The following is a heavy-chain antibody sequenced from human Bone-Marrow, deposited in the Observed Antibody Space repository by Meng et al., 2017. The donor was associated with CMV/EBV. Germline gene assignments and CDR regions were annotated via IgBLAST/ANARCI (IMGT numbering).Heavy chain of an antibody. CDR1: EYTLTDYY. J-gene: IGHJ4*02. Sequence: ASVKVSCKSSEYTLTDYYVHWVRQAPGQGLEWVGWINPNSGGTNYAQQFQGRVTVTRDTSISTAYMELSRLRSDDTAVYYCARVSGYCSGGTCPFDYWVQGTVVTVSS. CDR2: INPNSGGT. CDR3: ARVSGYCSGGTCPFDY. D-gene: IGHD2-15*01. V-gene: IGHV1-2*02.